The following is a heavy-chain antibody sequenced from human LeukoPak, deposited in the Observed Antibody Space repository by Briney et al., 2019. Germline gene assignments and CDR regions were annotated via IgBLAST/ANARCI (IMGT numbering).Heavy chain of an antibody. Sequence: SETLSLTCTVSGGSISSYYWSWIRQPAGKGLEWIGRIYTSGSTNYNPSLKSRVTISVDTSKNQFSLKLSSVTAADTAVYYCARGSHSHNWFDPWGQGTLVTVSS. CDR3: ARGSHSHNWFDP. CDR2: IYTSGST. V-gene: IGHV4-4*07. CDR1: GGSISSYY. J-gene: IGHJ5*02. D-gene: IGHD2-15*01.